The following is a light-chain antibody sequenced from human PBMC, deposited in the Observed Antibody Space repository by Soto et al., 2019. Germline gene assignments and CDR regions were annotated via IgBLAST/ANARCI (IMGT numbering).Light chain of an antibody. CDR1: QSISSY. CDR3: QQSYSTPKT. J-gene: IGKJ1*01. CDR2: AAS. V-gene: IGKV1-39*01. Sequence: DMHMTQSPSSLSASVGDRVTITCRASQSISSYLNWYQQKPGKAPKLLIYAASSLQSGVPSRFSGSRTGTDFTLTISSLQPEDFATYYCQQSYSTPKTFGQGTKVDIK.